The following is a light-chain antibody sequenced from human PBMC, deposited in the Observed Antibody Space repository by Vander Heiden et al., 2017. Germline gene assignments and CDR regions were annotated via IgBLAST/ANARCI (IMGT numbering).Light chain of an antibody. V-gene: IGKV1-5*03. J-gene: IGKJ5*01. CDR2: KAS. CDR1: QSISSW. CDR3: QQDNSSSIT. Sequence: DIQMTQSPSTLSASVGDRVTITCRASQSISSWLAWYQQKPGKAPKLLIYKASSLESGVPSRFSGSGSGTEFTLTISSLQPDAFATYYCQQDNSSSITFGQGTRLDIK.